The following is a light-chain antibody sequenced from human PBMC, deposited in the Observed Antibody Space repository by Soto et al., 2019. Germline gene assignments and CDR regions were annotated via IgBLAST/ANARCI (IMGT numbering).Light chain of an antibody. CDR3: QQRSNWPWT. CDR1: QSVSSD. V-gene: IGKV3-15*01. CDR2: GAS. J-gene: IGKJ1*01. Sequence: EIVMTQSPATLSVSPGERATLSCRASQSVSSDLAWYQQKPGQAPRLLIYGASTRATDIPATFSGSGSGTEFTLTISSLQSEDFAVYYRQQRSNWPWTFGQGTKVDIK.